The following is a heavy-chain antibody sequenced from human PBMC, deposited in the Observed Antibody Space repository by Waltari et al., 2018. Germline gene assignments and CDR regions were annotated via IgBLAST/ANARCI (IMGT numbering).Heavy chain of an antibody. CDR1: GFTFSSYA. J-gene: IGHJ4*02. D-gene: IGHD3-10*01. CDR2: ICSGGST. V-gene: IGHV3-23*03. Sequence: EVQLLESGGGLVQPGGSLRLSCAASGFTFSSYAMSWVRQAPGKGLEWVSGICSGGSTYYADSVKGRVTISRDNSKNTLYPQMNSLRAEDTAVYYCAKDVMGYYGSGSYLGYWGQGTLVTVSS. CDR3: AKDVMGYYGSGSYLGY.